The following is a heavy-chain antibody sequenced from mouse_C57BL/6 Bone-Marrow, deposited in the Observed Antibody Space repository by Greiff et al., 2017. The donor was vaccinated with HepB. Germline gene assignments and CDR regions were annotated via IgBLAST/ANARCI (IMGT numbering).Heavy chain of an antibody. V-gene: IGHV1-54*01. CDR1: GYAFTNYL. Sequence: QVQLQQSGAELVRPGTSVKVSCKASGYAFTNYLIEWVKQRPGQGLEWIGVINPGSGGTNYNEKFKGKATLTADKSSSTAYMQLSSLTSEDSAVYFCASSLHGYYHWFAYWGQGTLVTVSA. CDR2: INPGSGGT. J-gene: IGHJ3*01. D-gene: IGHD2-3*01. CDR3: ASSLHGYYHWFAY.